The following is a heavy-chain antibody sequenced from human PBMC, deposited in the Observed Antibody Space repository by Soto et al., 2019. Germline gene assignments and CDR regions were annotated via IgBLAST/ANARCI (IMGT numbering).Heavy chain of an antibody. D-gene: IGHD2-2*01. Sequence: SQTLSLTCVISGDSVSSNSAAWNWIRQSPSRGLEWLGRTYYRSKWYNDYAVSVKSRITINPDTSKNQFSLQLNSVTPEDMAVYYCAREAYCSSTSCYTVYYYYGMDVWGQGTTVTVSS. J-gene: IGHJ6*02. CDR3: AREAYCSSTSCYTVYYYYGMDV. CDR1: GDSVSSNSAA. CDR2: TYYRSKWYN. V-gene: IGHV6-1*01.